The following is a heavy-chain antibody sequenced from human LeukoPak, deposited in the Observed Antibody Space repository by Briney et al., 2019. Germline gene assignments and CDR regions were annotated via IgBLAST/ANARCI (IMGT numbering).Heavy chain of an antibody. CDR2: ISSSSSHI. J-gene: IGHJ4*02. Sequence: GGSLRLSCAASGFTYSSYAMSWVRQAPGKGLEWVSFISSSSSHIYYADSVKGRFTISRDNPKKSLYLQMNSLRAEDTAVYYCARVEGGAWAFDYWGQGTLVTVSS. D-gene: IGHD1-26*01. V-gene: IGHV3-21*01. CDR1: GFTYSSYA. CDR3: ARVEGGAWAFDY.